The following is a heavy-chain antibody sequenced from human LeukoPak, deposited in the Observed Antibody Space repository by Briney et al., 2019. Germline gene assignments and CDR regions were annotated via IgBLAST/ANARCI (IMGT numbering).Heavy chain of an antibody. CDR1: GFTFSSYW. CDR2: INSDGSST. CDR3: AKDIPITTAGSRGAFDI. V-gene: IGHV3-74*01. J-gene: IGHJ3*02. Sequence: GGSLRLSCAASGFTFSSYWMHWVRQAPGKGLVWVSRINSDGSSTSYADSVKGRFTISRDNAKNSLYLQMNSLRAEDMALYYCAKDIPITTAGSRGAFDIWGQGTMVTVSS. D-gene: IGHD1-1*01.